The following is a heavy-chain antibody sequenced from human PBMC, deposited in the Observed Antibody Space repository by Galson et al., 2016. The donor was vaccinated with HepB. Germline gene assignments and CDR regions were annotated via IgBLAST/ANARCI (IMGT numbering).Heavy chain of an antibody. Sequence: SLRLSCAASGFTFSNYAMHWVRQAPGKGLEWVAVISYDTSNNYYADSVKGRFTISRDNSKNTLYLQMNSLRAEDTAVYYCVRDLSGRSGLDYWGQGTLVTVPS. CDR2: ISYDTSNN. J-gene: IGHJ4*02. V-gene: IGHV3-30*03. CDR1: GFTFSNYA. CDR3: VRDLSGRSGLDY. D-gene: IGHD3-10*01.